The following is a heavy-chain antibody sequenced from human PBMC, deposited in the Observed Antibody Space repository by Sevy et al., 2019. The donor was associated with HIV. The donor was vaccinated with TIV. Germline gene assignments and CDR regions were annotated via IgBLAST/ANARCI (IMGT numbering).Heavy chain of an antibody. CDR1: GGSIILYY. D-gene: IGHD3-16*01. J-gene: IGHJ4*02. CDR3: AREAKLGAPLGY. V-gene: IGHV4-4*07. CDR2: IDGSGST. Sequence: SETLSLTCTVSGGSIILYYWSWIRQPAGKGLEWIGHIDGSGSTSYNPSLKSRVTMSVDTSQNQISLKLTSVTAADTAVYYCAREAKLGAPLGYWGQGTLVTVSS.